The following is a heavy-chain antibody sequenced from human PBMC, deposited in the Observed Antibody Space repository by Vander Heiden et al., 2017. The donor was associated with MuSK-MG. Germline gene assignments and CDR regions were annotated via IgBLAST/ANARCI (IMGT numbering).Heavy chain of an antibody. CDR2: TYYRSKWLN. D-gene: IGHD3-3*01. CDR1: GDSVASNTAT. CDR3: ARVRNGDGWFDP. V-gene: IGHV6-1*01. Sequence: QVQLQQSGPGLVRPSPTLSLTCAIPGDSVASNTATWNWIRQSPSRGLEWLGRTYYRSKWLNDYALSVKSRIAFNPDTSKNQFSLHLNSVTPEDTAIYYCARVRNGDGWFDPWGQGTLVTVSS. J-gene: IGHJ5*02.